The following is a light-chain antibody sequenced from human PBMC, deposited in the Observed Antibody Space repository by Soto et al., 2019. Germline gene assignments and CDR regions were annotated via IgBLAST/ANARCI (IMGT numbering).Light chain of an antibody. CDR3: SSYAGSDNFRV. V-gene: IGLV2-8*01. CDR2: EVT. CDR1: SSDVGAYNY. J-gene: IGLJ1*01. Sequence: QSVLTQLPSASGSPGQSVTISCTGTSSDVGAYNYVSWYQQHPGKAPKLIIYEVTKRPSGVPDRFSGSKSGNTASLTVSGLQAEDEADYYCSSYAGSDNFRVFGTGTKVNVL.